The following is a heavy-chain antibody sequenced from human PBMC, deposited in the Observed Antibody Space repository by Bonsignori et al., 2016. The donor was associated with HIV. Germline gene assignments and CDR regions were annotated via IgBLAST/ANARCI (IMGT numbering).Heavy chain of an antibody. Sequence: WVRQAPGQGLEWMGWINPNSGGTNYAQKFQGRVTMTRDTSISTAYMELSRLRSDDTAVYYCARPGWGGEDLYYFDYWGQGTLVTVSS. D-gene: IGHD1-26*01. CDR3: ARPGWGGEDLYYFDY. J-gene: IGHJ4*02. V-gene: IGHV1-2*02. CDR2: INPNSGGT.